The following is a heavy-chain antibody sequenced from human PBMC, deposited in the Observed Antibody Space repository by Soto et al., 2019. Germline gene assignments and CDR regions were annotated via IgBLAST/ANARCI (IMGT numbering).Heavy chain of an antibody. CDR3: ARTGYCSSTSCYTPYYYYMDV. CDR2: IYYSGST. J-gene: IGHJ6*03. Sequence: SETLSLTCTVSGGSISSSSYYWGWIRQPPGKGLEWIGSIYYSGSTYYNPSLKSRVTISVDTSKNQFSLKLSSVTAADTAVYYCARTGYCSSTSCYTPYYYYMDVWGKGTTVTVSS. V-gene: IGHV4-39*01. D-gene: IGHD2-2*02. CDR1: GGSISSSSYY.